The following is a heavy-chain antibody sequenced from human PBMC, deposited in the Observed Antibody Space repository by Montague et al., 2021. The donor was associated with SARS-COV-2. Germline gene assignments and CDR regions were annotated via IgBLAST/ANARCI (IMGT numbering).Heavy chain of an antibody. CDR2: TYYRSMWKS. D-gene: IGHD6-13*01. V-gene: IGHV6-1*01. Sequence: CTISGDSVSSNSATWNWIRQSPSRGLERLGRTYYRSMWKSDYARSVKGRIAINPDTSKDQFSLQLSSVTPEDTALYYCVRGIEAAGSYDYWGQGTLVTVSS. CDR3: VRGIEAAGSYDY. CDR1: GDSVSSNSAT. J-gene: IGHJ4*02.